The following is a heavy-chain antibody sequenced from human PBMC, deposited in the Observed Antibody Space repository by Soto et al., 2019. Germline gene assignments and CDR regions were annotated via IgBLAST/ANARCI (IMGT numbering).Heavy chain of an antibody. Sequence: EVQLAESGGGMVQPGGSLRLSCVASGFTFSSYDMHWVRQAPGKGLEYVSSISSNGGTTYYGNSVKGRFTISRDNSKNTLYLQMGRLGAEDMAVYYCVRRGSGDLDFWGQGTLVTVSS. CDR3: VRRGSGDLDF. CDR2: ISSNGGTT. J-gene: IGHJ4*02. CDR1: GFTFSSYD. V-gene: IGHV3-64*01. D-gene: IGHD3-10*01.